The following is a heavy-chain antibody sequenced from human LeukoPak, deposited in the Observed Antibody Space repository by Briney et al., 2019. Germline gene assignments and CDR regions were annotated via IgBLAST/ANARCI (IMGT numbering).Heavy chain of an antibody. CDR1: GGSISSYY. V-gene: IGHV4-34*01. CDR2: INHSGST. CDR3: ARRDYCTSTSCYESYNWFDP. D-gene: IGHD2-2*01. Sequence: PSETLSLTCTVSGGSISSYYWSWIRQPPGKGLEWIGEINHSGSTNYSPSLKSRLTISVDTSNNQFSLRLSSVTAADTAVYYCARRDYCTSTSCYESYNWFDPWGQGTLVTVSS. J-gene: IGHJ5*02.